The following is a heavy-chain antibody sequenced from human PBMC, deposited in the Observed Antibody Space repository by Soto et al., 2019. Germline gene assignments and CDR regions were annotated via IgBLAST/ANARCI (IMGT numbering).Heavy chain of an antibody. D-gene: IGHD2-15*01. Sequence: EVQLVESGGGLVQPGGSLKLSCAASGFTFSGSAMHWVRQASGKGLEWVGRIRSKANSYATAYAASVEGRFTISRDNSKNTAFLQMNRLKTEDTAVYYCARRVLSGGSLDYWGQGTLVTVSS. V-gene: IGHV3-73*02. CDR1: GFTFSGSA. CDR2: IRSKANSYAT. CDR3: ARRVLSGGSLDY. J-gene: IGHJ4*02.